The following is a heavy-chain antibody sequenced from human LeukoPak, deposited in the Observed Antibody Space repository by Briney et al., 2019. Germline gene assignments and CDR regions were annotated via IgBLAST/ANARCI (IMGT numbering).Heavy chain of an antibody. CDR1: GFPFSTYA. CDR3: AKDRNSSSWYGYYYYMDV. V-gene: IGHV3-30*02. D-gene: IGHD6-13*01. J-gene: IGHJ6*03. Sequence: PGGSLRLSCAASGFPFSTYAMHWVRQAPGKGLEWVTFIRYDGSNKYYADSVKGRFTISRDNSKNTLYLQMNSLRAEDTAVYYCAKDRNSSSWYGYYYYMDVWGKGTTVTVSS. CDR2: IRYDGSNK.